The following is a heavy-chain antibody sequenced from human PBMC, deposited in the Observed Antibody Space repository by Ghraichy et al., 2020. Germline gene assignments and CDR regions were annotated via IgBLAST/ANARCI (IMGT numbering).Heavy chain of an antibody. Sequence: SETLSLTCTVSGGSISSYYWSWLRQPPGKGLEWIGYIYYSGNTDYNPSLKSRVTLSVDTSKNQFSLNLSSVTAADTAVYYFARDVGAVAGNWYSDLRGRGTLVTVSS. CDR3: ARDVGAVAGNWYSDL. CDR1: GGSISSYY. J-gene: IGHJ2*01. D-gene: IGHD6-19*01. V-gene: IGHV4-59*01. CDR2: IYYSGNT.